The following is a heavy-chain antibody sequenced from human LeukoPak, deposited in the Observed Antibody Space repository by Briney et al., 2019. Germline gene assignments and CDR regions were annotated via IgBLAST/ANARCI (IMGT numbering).Heavy chain of an antibody. CDR3: ARELNTSYSDYFDY. CDR1: GDSVSSNSAA. Sequence: SQTLSLTCAISGDSVSSNSAAWNWIRQSPSRGLEWLGRTYYRSKWYNDCAVSVKSRITINPDTSKNQFFLQLSSVAPEDTAVYYCARELNTSYSDYFDYWGQGTLVTVSS. D-gene: IGHD4-11*01. J-gene: IGHJ4*02. V-gene: IGHV6-1*01. CDR2: TYYRSKWYN.